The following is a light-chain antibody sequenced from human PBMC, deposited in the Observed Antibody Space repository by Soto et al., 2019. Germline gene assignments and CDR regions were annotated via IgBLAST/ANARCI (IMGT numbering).Light chain of an antibody. V-gene: IGLV1-51*01. CDR1: SSNIGNNY. CDR3: GTWDSSLSAGV. CDR2: DNN. Sequence: QSVLTQPPSVSAAPGQKVTISCSGSSSNIGNNYVSWYQQLPGTAPKLLIYDNNKRPSGIPDRFSGSKSGTSATLGITGLQTGDEADYYCGTWDSSLSAGVFGTGTKATV. J-gene: IGLJ1*01.